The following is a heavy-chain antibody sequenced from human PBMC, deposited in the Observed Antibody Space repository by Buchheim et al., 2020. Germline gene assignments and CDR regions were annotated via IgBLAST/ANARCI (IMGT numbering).Heavy chain of an antibody. J-gene: IGHJ5*02. CDR2: INHSGST. D-gene: IGHD3-3*01. V-gene: IGHV4-34*01. CDR3: ARVGTYYDFWSGYYSSVWGWFDP. CDR1: GGSFSGYY. Sequence: QVQLQQWGAGLLKPSETLSLTCAVYGGSFSGYYWSWIRQPPGKGLEWIGEINHSGSTNYNPSLKSRVTISVDTSKNQFSLKLSSVTAADTAVYYCARVGTYYDFWSGYYSSVWGWFDPWGQGTL.